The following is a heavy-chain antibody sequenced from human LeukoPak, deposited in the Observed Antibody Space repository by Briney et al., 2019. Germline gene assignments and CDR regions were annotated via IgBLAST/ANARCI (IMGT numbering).Heavy chain of an antibody. J-gene: IGHJ6*03. CDR3: ARVLEDIVVVPAAYYYYYMDV. V-gene: IGHV1-18*01. CDR2: ISAYNGNT. Sequence: ASVKVSCKASGYTFTSYGISWVRQAPGQGLEWMGWISAYNGNTNYAQKLQGRVTMTTDTSTSTAYMELRSLRSDDTAVYYCARVLEDIVVVPAAYYYYYMDVWGKGTTVTVSS. CDR1: GYTFTSYG. D-gene: IGHD2-2*01.